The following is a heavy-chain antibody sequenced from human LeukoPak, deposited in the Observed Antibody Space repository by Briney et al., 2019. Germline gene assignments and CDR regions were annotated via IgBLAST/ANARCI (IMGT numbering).Heavy chain of an antibody. V-gene: IGHV6-1*01. CDR1: GDSVSSNSAA. Sequence: SQILSLTCAISGDSVSSNSAAWNWIRQSPSRGLEWLGRTYYRSKWYNDYAVSVKSRITINPDTSKNQFSPQLNSVTPEDTAVYYCSSGIAAAGTPGEYYFDYWGQGTLVTVSS. D-gene: IGHD6-13*01. CDR3: SSGIAAAGTPGEYYFDY. J-gene: IGHJ4*02. CDR2: TYYRSKWYN.